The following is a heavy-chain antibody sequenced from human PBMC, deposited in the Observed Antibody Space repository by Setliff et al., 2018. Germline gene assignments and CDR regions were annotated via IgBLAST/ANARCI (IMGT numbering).Heavy chain of an antibody. CDR2: INPNSGGT. CDR1: GYTFTGYY. Sequence: ASVKVSCKASGYTFTGYYMHWVRQAPGQGLEWMGRINPNSGGTNYAQKFQGRVTMTRDASISTAYMELSRLRSDDTAVYYCARDYYYYDSSGYYYANWYFDLWGRGTLVTVSS. CDR3: ARDYYYYDSSGYYYANWYFDL. V-gene: IGHV1-2*06. J-gene: IGHJ2*01. D-gene: IGHD3-22*01.